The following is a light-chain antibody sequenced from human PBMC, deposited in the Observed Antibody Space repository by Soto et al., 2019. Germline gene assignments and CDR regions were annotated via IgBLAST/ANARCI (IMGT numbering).Light chain of an antibody. CDR3: SSYTSSSNSVV. CDR1: SSDVGGYNY. CDR2: EVS. Sequence: QSALTQPASVSGSPGQSITISCTGTSSDVGGYNYVSWYQQHPGKAPKLMIYEVSNRPSGVSNRFSGSKSGNTASLTISGLQAEDEADYYCSSYTSSSNSVVFGGGTKVTVL. J-gene: IGLJ2*01. V-gene: IGLV2-14*01.